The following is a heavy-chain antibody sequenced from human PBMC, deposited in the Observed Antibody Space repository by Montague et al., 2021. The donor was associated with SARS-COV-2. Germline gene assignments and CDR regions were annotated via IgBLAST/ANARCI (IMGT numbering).Heavy chain of an antibody. Sequence: SLRLSCAASGFTFSSYEMNWVRQAPGKGLEWVSYISSSGSTIYYADSVKGRFTISRDNAKNSLYLQMNSLRAEDTAVYYCASEMDTIEYYYYGMDVWGQGTTVTVSS. CDR1: GFTFSSYE. CDR2: ISSSGSTI. V-gene: IGHV3-48*03. CDR3: ASEMDTIEYYYYGMDV. J-gene: IGHJ6*02. D-gene: IGHD5-24*01.